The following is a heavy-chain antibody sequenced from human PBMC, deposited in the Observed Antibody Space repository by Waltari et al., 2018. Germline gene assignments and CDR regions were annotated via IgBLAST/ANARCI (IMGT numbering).Heavy chain of an antibody. CDR2: IYPGDADP. D-gene: IGHD3-3*01. CDR1: GYSFTSYW. Sequence: EVQLVQSGAEVKKPGESLKISCKGSGYSFTSYWIGWVRQMPGKGLEWMGVIYPGDADPRYIPSFQGQVTISADKSISTAYLQWSSLKASDTAMYYCARRIFGHGHHFDYWGQGTLVTVSS. CDR3: ARRIFGHGHHFDY. V-gene: IGHV5-51*01. J-gene: IGHJ4*02.